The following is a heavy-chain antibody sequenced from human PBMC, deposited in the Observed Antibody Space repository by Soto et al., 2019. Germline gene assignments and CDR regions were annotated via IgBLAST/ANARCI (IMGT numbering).Heavy chain of an antibody. CDR2: INHSGST. V-gene: IGHV4-34*01. J-gene: IGHJ3*02. Sequence: QVQLHQWGAGRLKPSETLSLTCTIYNGSFSGYYWGWLRQPPGKGLEWIGHINHSGSTSYNPSLKSRVTIAVDTSENHFSLRLSSMTAADTAVFYCARTKGLRRHGAMDIWGQGTMVTIPS. D-gene: IGHD1-26*01. CDR3: ARTKGLRRHGAMDI. CDR1: NGSFSGYY.